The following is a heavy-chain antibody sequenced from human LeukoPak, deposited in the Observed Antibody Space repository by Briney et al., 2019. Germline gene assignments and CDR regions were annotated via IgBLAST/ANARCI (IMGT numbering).Heavy chain of an antibody. CDR2: SYYSVST. Sequence: SETLSLTCTVSGASFSSSTYYWGWIRQPPGKGLEWIGSSYYSVSTYYNPSRTSRVTMSVDTSKNQFSLKLSSVTAADTAVYYCARHAGGISATGTRPFDYWGQGTLVTVSS. D-gene: IGHD6-13*01. CDR1: GASFSSSTYY. V-gene: IGHV4-39*01. J-gene: IGHJ4*02. CDR3: ARHAGGISATGTRPFDY.